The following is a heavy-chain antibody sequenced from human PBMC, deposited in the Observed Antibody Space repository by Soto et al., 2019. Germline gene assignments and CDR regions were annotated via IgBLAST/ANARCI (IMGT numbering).Heavy chain of an antibody. CDR2: MNQDGSEK. Sequence: EVRLVESGGGLVQPGGSLRLSCAASGFTFSNYYMTWVRQAPGEGLEWVANMNQDGSEKYYVDSVKGRFIISRDNAENSLYLEVSSLRADDTAVYYCVRDIVAPGSFPYFDYWGQGTLVTVSS. J-gene: IGHJ4*02. CDR3: VRDIVAPGSFPYFDY. D-gene: IGHD5-12*01. V-gene: IGHV3-7*05. CDR1: GFTFSNYY.